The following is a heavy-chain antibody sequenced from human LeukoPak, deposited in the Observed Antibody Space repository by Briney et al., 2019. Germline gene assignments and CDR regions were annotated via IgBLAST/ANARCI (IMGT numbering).Heavy chain of an antibody. Sequence: GGSLRLSCAASGFTFSSYAMSWVRQAPGKGREWVSAISGSGGSTSDADSVKGRFTISRDNSKNTLYLQMNSLRADDTAVYYCAKEGYSSFDPWGQGTLVTVSS. CDR1: GFTFSSYA. D-gene: IGHD6-13*01. J-gene: IGHJ5*02. CDR3: AKEGYSSFDP. V-gene: IGHV3-23*01. CDR2: ISGSGGST.